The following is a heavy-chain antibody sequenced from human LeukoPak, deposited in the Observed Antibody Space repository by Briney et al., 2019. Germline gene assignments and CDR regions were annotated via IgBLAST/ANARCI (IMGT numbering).Heavy chain of an antibody. D-gene: IGHD6-19*01. J-gene: IGHJ4*02. CDR3: ARDLLGQWAAGGFDY. CDR1: GGTFSSYA. Sequence: SVKVSCKASGGTFSSYAISWVRQAPGQGLEWMGRIIPILGIANYAQKFQGRVTITADKSTSTAYMELSSLRSEDTAVYYCARDLLGQWAAGGFDYWGQGTLVTVSS. V-gene: IGHV1-69*04. CDR2: IIPILGIA.